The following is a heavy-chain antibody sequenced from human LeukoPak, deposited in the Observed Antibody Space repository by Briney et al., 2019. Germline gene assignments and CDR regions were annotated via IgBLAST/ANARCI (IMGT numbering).Heavy chain of an antibody. Sequence: SETLSLTCTVSGASIRSYYWSWIRLPPGKGLEWLGYIYYSGSTNYNPSLKSRLTISVDTSNNQFSLKRSSVTAADTAVYYCTRENYDILTGYPHFDYWGQGTLVTVSS. J-gene: IGHJ4*02. CDR1: GASIRSYY. D-gene: IGHD3-9*01. CDR3: TRENYDILTGYPHFDY. CDR2: IYYSGST. V-gene: IGHV4-59*01.